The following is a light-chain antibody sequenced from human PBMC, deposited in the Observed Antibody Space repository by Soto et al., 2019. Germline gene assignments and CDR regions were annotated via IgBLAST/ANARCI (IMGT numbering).Light chain of an antibody. CDR1: MRDVGAYNL. CDR3: SAYTARSTLV. Sequence: QSALTQPASVSGSAGQSITISCSGTMRDVGAYNLVSWYQQHPGTAPKLIIYEVRNRPSGISSRFPGYRSGNTASLTISGLQSEDEGDYYCSAYTARSTLVFGGGTKLTVL. V-gene: IGLV2-14*01. CDR2: EVR. J-gene: IGLJ3*02.